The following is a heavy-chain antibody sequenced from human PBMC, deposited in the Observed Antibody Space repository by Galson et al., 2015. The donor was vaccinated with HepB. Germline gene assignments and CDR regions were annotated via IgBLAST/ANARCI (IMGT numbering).Heavy chain of an antibody. Sequence: SLRLSCAASGFTFSSYAMHWVRQAPGKGLEWVAVISYDGSNKYYADSVKGRFTISRDNSKNTLYLQMNSLRAEDTAVYYCASPHVPGYSSSGNAFDIWGQGTMVTVSS. CDR1: GFTFSSYA. CDR3: ASPHVPGYSSSGNAFDI. D-gene: IGHD6-13*01. CDR2: ISYDGSNK. V-gene: IGHV3-30*04. J-gene: IGHJ3*02.